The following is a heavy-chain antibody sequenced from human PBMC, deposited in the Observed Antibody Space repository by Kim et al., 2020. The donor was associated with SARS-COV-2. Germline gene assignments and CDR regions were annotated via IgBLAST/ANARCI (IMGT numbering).Heavy chain of an antibody. J-gene: IGHJ3*02. Sequence: GGSLRLSCAASGFTFSSYAMSWVRRAPGKGLEWVSAISGSGGSTYYADSVKGRFTISRDNSKNTLYLQMNSLRAEDTAVYYCAKDLAVVTPVPDAFDIWGQGTMVTVSS. CDR2: ISGSGGST. D-gene: IGHD2-21*02. CDR3: AKDLAVVTPVPDAFDI. V-gene: IGHV3-23*01. CDR1: GFTFSSYA.